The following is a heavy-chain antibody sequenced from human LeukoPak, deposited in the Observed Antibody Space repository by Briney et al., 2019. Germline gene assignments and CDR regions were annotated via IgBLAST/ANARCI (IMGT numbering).Heavy chain of an antibody. CDR2: IYYSGST. Sequence: PSETLSLTCTVSGGSISSSSYYWGWIRQPPGKGLEWIGSIYYSGSTYYNPSLKSRVTISVDTSKNQFSLKLSSVTAADTAVYYCARGGMRGKISYTYYYMDVWGKGTTVTVSS. V-gene: IGHV4-39*07. CDR1: GGSISSSSYY. J-gene: IGHJ6*03. D-gene: IGHD2-2*02. CDR3: ARGGMRGKISYTYYYMDV.